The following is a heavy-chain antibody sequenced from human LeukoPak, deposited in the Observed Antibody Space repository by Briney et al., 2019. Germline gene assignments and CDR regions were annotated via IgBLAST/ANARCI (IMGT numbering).Heavy chain of an antibody. D-gene: IGHD5-12*01. V-gene: IGHV3-48*01. J-gene: IGHJ4*02. CDR2: ISSSSSTI. CDR3: ARGFRSYQRGCEFDY. CDR1: GFTFSSYS. Sequence: GGSLRLSCAASGFTFSSYSMNWVRQAPGKGLEWVSYISSSSSTIYYADSVKGRFTISRDNAKNSLYLQMNSLRAEDTAVYYCARGFRSYQRGCEFDYWGQGTLVTVSS.